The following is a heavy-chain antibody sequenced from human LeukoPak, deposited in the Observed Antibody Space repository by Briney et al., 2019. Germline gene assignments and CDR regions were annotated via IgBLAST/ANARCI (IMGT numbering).Heavy chain of an antibody. CDR2: ISGYNGYT. V-gene: IGHV1-18*01. CDR1: GYSFTNYG. CDR3: ARVAPHRRLAVSGLMYFDY. J-gene: IGHJ4*02. Sequence: GESLKTSCKGSGYSFTNYGISWVRQAPGQGLEWMGWISGYNGYTNYAQKLQGRVTMTTDTSTNTAYMELRSLRSDDTAVYYCARVAPHRRLAVSGLMYFDYWGQGTLVTVSS. D-gene: IGHD3-10*01.